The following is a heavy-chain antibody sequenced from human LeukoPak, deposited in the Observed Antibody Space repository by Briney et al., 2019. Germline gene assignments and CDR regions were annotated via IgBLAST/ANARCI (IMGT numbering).Heavy chain of an antibody. Sequence: GSLRLSCAASGFTVSSNYMSWIRQPPGKGLEWIGYIYYSGSTNYNPSLKSRVTISVDTSKNQFSLKLSSVTAADTAVYYCAGGGSWFDYWGQGTLVTVSS. CDR2: IYYSGST. D-gene: IGHD6-13*01. CDR1: GFTVSSNY. J-gene: IGHJ4*02. CDR3: AGGGSWFDY. V-gene: IGHV4-59*02.